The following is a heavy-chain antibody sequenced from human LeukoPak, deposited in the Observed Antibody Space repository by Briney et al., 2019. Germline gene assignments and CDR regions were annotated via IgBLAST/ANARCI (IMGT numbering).Heavy chain of an antibody. J-gene: IGHJ5*02. CDR1: GYSITSGFS. V-gene: IGHV4-38-2*02. Sequence: SETLSLTCAVSGYSITSGFSWGWIRQPPGKGLEWIGTISHSGTTDYKSTLEGRLTISMDTSKNLFSLRLTSVTAADPAVSYCAREGAVPGIDPWGQRTLVTVSS. CDR2: ISHSGTT. D-gene: IGHD3-16*01. CDR3: AREGAVPGIDP.